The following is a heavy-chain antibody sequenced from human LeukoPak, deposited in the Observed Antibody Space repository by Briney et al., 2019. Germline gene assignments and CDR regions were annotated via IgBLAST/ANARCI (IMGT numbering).Heavy chain of an antibody. V-gene: IGHV3-20*04. CDR2: INWNGGST. CDR1: GLTFDDYG. CDR3: ARIKSSGNYSPFDY. D-gene: IGHD1-26*01. J-gene: IGHJ4*02. Sequence: GSLRLSCAASGLTFDDYGMSWVRQVPGKGLEWVSGINWNGGSTGYADSVKGRFTISRDNAKNSLYLQMNSLRAEDTALYYCARIKSSGNYSPFDYWGQGALLTVSS.